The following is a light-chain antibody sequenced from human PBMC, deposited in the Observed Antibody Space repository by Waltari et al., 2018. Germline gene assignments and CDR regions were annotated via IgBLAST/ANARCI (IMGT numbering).Light chain of an antibody. V-gene: IGLV1-47*01. J-gene: IGLJ3*02. Sequence: QSVLTPPPSAPGTPGQRVPMSCSGGGSNIANNYVMWYQQLPGPAPRLLVCRDNGRPSGVPERFSGAKSGTSASLAISGLRSEDEADYYCAVWDDRLSGWVFGGGTKLTVL. CDR3: AVWDDRLSGWV. CDR1: GSNIANNY. CDR2: RDN.